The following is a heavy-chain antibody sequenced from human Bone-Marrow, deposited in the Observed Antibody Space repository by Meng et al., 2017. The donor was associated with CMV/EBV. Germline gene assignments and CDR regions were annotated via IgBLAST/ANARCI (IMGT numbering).Heavy chain of an antibody. J-gene: IGHJ6*02. V-gene: IGHV1-18*01. CDR1: EYTFTDYY. Sequence: ASVKVSCKASEYTFTDYYMHWVRQAPGQGLEWMGWISAYNGNTNYAQKRQGRVTMTTDTSTSTAYMELRSLRSDDTAVYYCARDYDFWSGYSPTYYYYGMDVWGQGPTV. CDR2: ISAYNGNT. D-gene: IGHD3-3*01. CDR3: ARDYDFWSGYSPTYYYYGMDV.